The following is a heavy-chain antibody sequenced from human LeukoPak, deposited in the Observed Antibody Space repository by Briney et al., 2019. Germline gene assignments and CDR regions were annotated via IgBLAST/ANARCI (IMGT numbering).Heavy chain of an antibody. J-gene: IGHJ4*02. V-gene: IGHV3-15*01. CDR2: IKSRAGGGTA. CDR1: GFTFSTAW. CDR3: ATEFYRDGYNY. Sequence: GGSLRLSCAASGFTFSTAWLTWVRQTPGKGLEWVGHIKSRAGGGTADYAAPAKGRFTVSRDYSTNMVYLQMNSLKTEDSAVYYCATEFYRDGYNYWGQGTLVTVSS. D-gene: IGHD5-24*01.